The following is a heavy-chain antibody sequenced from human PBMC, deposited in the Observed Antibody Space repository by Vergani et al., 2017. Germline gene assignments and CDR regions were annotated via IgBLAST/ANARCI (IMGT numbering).Heavy chain of an antibody. CDR1: GGSISSSSYY. D-gene: IGHD1-26*01. V-gene: IGHV4-39*01. Sequence: QLQLQESGPGLVKPSETLSLTCTVSGGSISSSSYYWGWIRQPPGKGLEWIGSIYFSGSTWYSPSLQSRVTISVDTSTNQFSLKLSSVTATDTAVYYCARLCKVGATPVGWFDPWGQGTLVTVSS. CDR3: ARLCKVGATPVGWFDP. CDR2: IYFSGST. J-gene: IGHJ5*02.